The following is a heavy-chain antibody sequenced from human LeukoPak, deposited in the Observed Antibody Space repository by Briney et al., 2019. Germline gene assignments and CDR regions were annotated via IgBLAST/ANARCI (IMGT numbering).Heavy chain of an antibody. V-gene: IGHV3-30*18. J-gene: IGHJ6*02. Sequence: GGSERLSCAPSGFTFSNSGMHWARQAPGRGLEWVAVISYDESDEYYEDSVKRGFAISRDNCKNTINLQINKLRPEDAEVYYFSKGVIASTNTAYYVMDVWGQGATVTVSS. CDR1: GFTFSNSG. CDR2: ISYDESDE. CDR3: SKGVIASTNTAYYVMDV. D-gene: IGHD2-15*01.